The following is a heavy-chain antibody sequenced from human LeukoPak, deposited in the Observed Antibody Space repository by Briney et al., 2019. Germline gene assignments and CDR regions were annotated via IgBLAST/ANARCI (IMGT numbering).Heavy chain of an antibody. Sequence: ASVKVSCKASGGTFSSYAISWVRQAPGQGLEWMGVIIPIFGTANYAQKFQGRVTITADESTSTAYMELSSLRSEDTAVYYCAREVREAVAGTIYYYYGMDVWGQGITVTVSS. CDR2: IIPIFGTA. D-gene: IGHD6-19*01. CDR3: AREVREAVAGTIYYYYGMDV. CDR1: GGTFSSYA. V-gene: IGHV1-69*13. J-gene: IGHJ6*02.